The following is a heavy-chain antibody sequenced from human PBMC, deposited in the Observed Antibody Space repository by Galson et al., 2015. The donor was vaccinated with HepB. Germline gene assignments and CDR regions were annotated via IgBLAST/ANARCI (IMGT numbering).Heavy chain of an antibody. Sequence: SVKVSCKASGGAFNTHTISWVRQAPGRGLEWMGRIIPVPGTVNYAQKFQSRATIVADKSTSTAYMELSNLRSEDTAVYYCARGGLGGLKEFGYWGQGTLVTVSS. V-gene: IGHV1-69*08. CDR2: IIPVPGTV. CDR3: ARGGLGGLKEFGY. CDR1: GGAFNTHT. D-gene: IGHD2-15*01. J-gene: IGHJ4*02.